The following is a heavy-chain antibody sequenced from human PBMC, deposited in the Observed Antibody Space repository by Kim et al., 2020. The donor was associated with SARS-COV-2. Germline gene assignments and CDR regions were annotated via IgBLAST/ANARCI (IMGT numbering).Heavy chain of an antibody. Sequence: SETLSLTCTVSGGSISSSSYYWGWIRQPPGKGLEWIGSIYYSGSTYYNPSLKSRVTISVDTSKNQFSLKLSSVTAADTAVYYCARWELRKVRGVNPSFDYWGQGTLVTVSS. CDR1: GGSISSSSYY. D-gene: IGHD3-10*01. CDR2: IYYSGST. J-gene: IGHJ4*02. V-gene: IGHV4-39*01. CDR3: ARWELRKVRGVNPSFDY.